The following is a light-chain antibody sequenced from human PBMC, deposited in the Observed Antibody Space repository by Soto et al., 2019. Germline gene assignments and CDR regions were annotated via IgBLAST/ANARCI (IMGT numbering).Light chain of an antibody. CDR1: SSDVGSYGY. Sequence: QSVLTQPPSASGSPGQSVTIFCTGTSSDVGSYGYVSWYQQHSGKAPKLMLYEVYKRPSGVPDRFSGSRSGNTASLTVSGLQSEDEANYYCASYAGNDIVLFGGGNKLTVL. J-gene: IGLJ2*01. V-gene: IGLV2-8*01. CDR3: ASYAGNDIVL. CDR2: EVY.